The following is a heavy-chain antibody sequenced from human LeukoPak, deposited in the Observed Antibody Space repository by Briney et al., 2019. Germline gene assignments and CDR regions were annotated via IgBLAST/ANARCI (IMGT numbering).Heavy chain of an antibody. CDR3: AKRGSYFGGFDY. V-gene: IGHV3-53*01. D-gene: IGHD3-10*01. CDR2: IYTGGST. Sequence: GGSLRLSCAASGLTVSSNHMSWVRQAPGKGLEWVLVIYTGGSTDYADSVKGRFTISRDNSKNTLSLQMDSLRVEDTALYYCAKRGSYFGGFDYWGQGTLLTVPS. J-gene: IGHJ4*02. CDR1: GLTVSSNH.